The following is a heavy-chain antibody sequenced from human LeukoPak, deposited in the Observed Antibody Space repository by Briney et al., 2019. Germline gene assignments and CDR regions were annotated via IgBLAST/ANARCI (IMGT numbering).Heavy chain of an antibody. Sequence: PGGSLRLSCAASGFTFSDYYMSWIRQAPGKGVEWVSYISSSGSTIYYADSVKGRFTISRDNAKNSLYLQMNSLRAEDTAVYYCAREGAYYDILTGYPFDYWGQGTLVTVSS. CDR3: AREGAYYDILTGYPFDY. V-gene: IGHV3-11*01. D-gene: IGHD3-9*01. J-gene: IGHJ4*02. CDR2: ISSSGSTI. CDR1: GFTFSDYY.